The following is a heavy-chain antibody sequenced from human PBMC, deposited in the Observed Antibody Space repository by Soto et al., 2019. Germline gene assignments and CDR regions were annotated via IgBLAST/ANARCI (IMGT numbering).Heavy chain of an antibody. CDR2: IYYSGST. D-gene: IGHD3-22*01. Sequence: PSGTIALGRTVSGERMWISVYAWTLNRQHPGKGLEWIGYIYYSGSTYYNPSLKSRVTISVDTSKNQFSLKLSSVTAADTAVYYCARGKYDSSGYYYDYWGQGTLVTVSS. CDR3: ARGKYDSSGYYYDY. V-gene: IGHV4-31*02. CDR1: GERMWISVYA. J-gene: IGHJ4*02.